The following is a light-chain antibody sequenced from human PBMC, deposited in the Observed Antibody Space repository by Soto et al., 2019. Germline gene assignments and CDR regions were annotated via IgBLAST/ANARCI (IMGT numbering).Light chain of an antibody. CDR3: QQTDSFPRT. Sequence: DIQMTQSPSSVSATDGDTVTITCRASQSISSWLAWYQHKPGRAPKLLIYAASTLQSGVPSRFSGSGSGTEFTLIISSLQSQDSGTYYCQQTDSFPRTFGQGTKVEIK. CDR1: QSISSW. J-gene: IGKJ1*01. CDR2: AAS. V-gene: IGKV1-12*01.